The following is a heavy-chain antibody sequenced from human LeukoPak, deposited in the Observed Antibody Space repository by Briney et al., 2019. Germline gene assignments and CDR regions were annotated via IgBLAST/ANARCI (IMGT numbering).Heavy chain of an antibody. D-gene: IGHD5-24*01. CDR3: AKDRDGADRIIL. CDR1: AYDFTGYY. J-gene: IGHJ1*01. Sequence: ASVKVSCKVVAYDFTGYYIHWGRQAPGQGPEWMGRLNPNTGHAVYAFKFQGRVTITRDTSSSTAYMEVTRLTSDDTALYYCAKDRDGADRIILWGQGTLVTVSS. CDR2: LNPNTGHA. V-gene: IGHV1-2*06.